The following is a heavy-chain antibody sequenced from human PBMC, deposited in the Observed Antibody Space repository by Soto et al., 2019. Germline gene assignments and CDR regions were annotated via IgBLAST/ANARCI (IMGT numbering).Heavy chain of an antibody. CDR3: TRAVYGATGWFDP. Sequence: GGSLRLSCAASGFTLTSYWMTWVRQAPGKGLEWVANIKQDGSEKYSVDSVKGRFTISRDNAKNSLYLQMNSLRAEDTAVYYCTRAVYGATGWFDPWGQGTLVTVSS. V-gene: IGHV3-7*03. CDR2: IKQDGSEK. D-gene: IGHD4-17*01. J-gene: IGHJ5*02. CDR1: GFTLTSYW.